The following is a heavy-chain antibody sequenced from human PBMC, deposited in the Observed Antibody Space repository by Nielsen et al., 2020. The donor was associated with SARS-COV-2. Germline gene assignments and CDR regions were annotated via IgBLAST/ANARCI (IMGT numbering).Heavy chain of an antibody. V-gene: IGHV3-74*01. D-gene: IGHD6-13*01. CDR1: GFTFGSSW. J-gene: IGHJ5*02. Sequence: GESLKISCAASGFTFGSSWMHWVRQAPGKGLVWVSRINSDGRTTTYADSVKGRFTISRDNSKHTLYLQMDSLRADDTAVYYCARNEAAPGMETNWYDHWGQGTPVTVSS. CDR3: ARNEAAPGMETNWYDH. CDR2: INSDGRTT.